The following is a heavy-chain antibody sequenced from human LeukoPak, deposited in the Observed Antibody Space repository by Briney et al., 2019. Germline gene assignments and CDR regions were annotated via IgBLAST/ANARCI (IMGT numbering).Heavy chain of an antibody. CDR2: IWYDGSNT. CDR3: VREGRIAVAGLNWFDP. Sequence: GGSLRLSCAASGFTFSSYSLHWVRQAPGKGLEWVAIIWYDGSNTIYEDSVKGRFTISRDNSKNTLHPQMNGLRAEDTGVYYCVREGRIAVAGLNWFDPWSQGTLVTVSS. J-gene: IGHJ5*02. V-gene: IGHV3-33*01. D-gene: IGHD6-19*01. CDR1: GFTFSSYS.